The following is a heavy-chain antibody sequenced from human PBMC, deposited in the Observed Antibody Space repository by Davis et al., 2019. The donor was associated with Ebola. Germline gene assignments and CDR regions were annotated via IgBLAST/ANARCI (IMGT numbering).Heavy chain of an antibody. CDR3: AREVGETKLDQ. V-gene: IGHV1-18*01. Sequence: ASVKVSCKASGYTFTSYGISWVRQAPGQGLEWMGWISAYNGNTNYAQKFQGRVTITADDSTSTAYMELTNLRSDDTAVYYCAREVGETKLDQWGQGTLVTVSS. J-gene: IGHJ4*02. D-gene: IGHD1-26*01. CDR2: ISAYNGNT. CDR1: GYTFTSYG.